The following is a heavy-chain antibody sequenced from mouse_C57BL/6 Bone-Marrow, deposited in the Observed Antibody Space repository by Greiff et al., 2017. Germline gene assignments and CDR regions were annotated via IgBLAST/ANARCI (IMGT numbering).Heavy chain of an antibody. V-gene: IGHV1-53*01. CDR1: GYTFTSYW. J-gene: IGHJ2*01. Sequence: VQLQQPGTELVKPGASVKLSCKASGYTFTSYWMHWVKQRPGQGLEWIGNINPSNGGTNYNEKFKSKATLTVDKSSSTAYMQLSSLTSEDSAVXDCARGLIIITTVVPYWGQGTTLTVSS. D-gene: IGHD1-1*01. CDR2: INPSNGGT. CDR3: ARGLIIITTVVPY.